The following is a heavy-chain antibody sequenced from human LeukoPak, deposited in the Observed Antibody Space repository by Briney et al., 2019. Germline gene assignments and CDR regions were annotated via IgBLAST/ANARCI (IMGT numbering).Heavy chain of an antibody. CDR1: GFTFSSHW. CDR2: IKEDGSVK. V-gene: IGHV3-7*03. J-gene: IGHJ4*02. Sequence: WGSLRLSCTASGFTFSSHWMTWVRQPPGKGLEWVANIKEDGSVKYYVDSVKGRFTISRDNTKNALYLQMNSLRADDTAVYFCARDSTWLLDYWGQGTLITVSS. CDR3: ARDSTWLLDY. D-gene: IGHD6-19*01.